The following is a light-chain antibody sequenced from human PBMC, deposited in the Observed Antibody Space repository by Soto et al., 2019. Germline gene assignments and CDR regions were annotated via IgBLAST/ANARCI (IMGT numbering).Light chain of an antibody. CDR1: GSDVRTYNL. J-gene: IGLJ1*01. CDR2: EAS. Sequence: QSVLTQPASVSGSPGQSITISCTVTGSDVRTYNLVSWYQQHPGKVPKLIIYEASKRPSGVSNRFSGSQPGNTASLTVSGLKAEDEADYYCCSYAGDKTDVFGSGTKVTVL. V-gene: IGLV2-23*01. CDR3: CSYAGDKTDV.